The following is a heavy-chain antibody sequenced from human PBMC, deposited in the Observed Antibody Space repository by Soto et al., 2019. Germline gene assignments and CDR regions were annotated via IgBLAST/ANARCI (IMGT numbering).Heavy chain of an antibody. CDR1: GGTFSSYA. D-gene: IGHD6-25*01. V-gene: IGHV1-69*01. Sequence: SVKVSCKASGGTFSSYAISWGRQAPVQGLEWMGGIIPIFGTANYAQKFQGRVTITADESTSTAYMELSSLRSEDTAVYYCARGYSSGGYYGMDVWGQGTTVTVSS. CDR2: IIPIFGTA. CDR3: ARGYSSGGYYGMDV. J-gene: IGHJ6*02.